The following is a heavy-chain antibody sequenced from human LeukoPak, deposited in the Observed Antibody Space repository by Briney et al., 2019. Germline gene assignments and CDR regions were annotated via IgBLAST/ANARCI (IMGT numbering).Heavy chain of an antibody. V-gene: IGHV1-2*02. CDR3: ARVWTGLRFLEWSLRAWFDP. CDR2: INPNSGGT. D-gene: IGHD3-3*01. J-gene: IGHJ5*02. CDR1: GYTFTGYY. Sequence: GASVKVSCKASGYTFTGYYMHWVRQAPGQGLEWMGWINPNSGGTNYAQKFQGRVTMTRDTSISTAYMELSRLRSDDTAVYYCARVWTGLRFLEWSLRAWFDPWGQGTLVTVSS.